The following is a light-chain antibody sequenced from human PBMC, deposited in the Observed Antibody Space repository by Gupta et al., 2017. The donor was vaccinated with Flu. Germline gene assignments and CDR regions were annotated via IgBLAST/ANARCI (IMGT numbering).Light chain of an antibody. CDR2: KAS. CDR3: QQYNSYPLT. J-gene: IGKJ4*01. CDR1: QSISSW. V-gene: IGKV1-5*03. Sequence: PSTLSASVGDRVTITCRASQSISSWLAWYQQKPGKAPKLLIYKASSLESGVPSRFSGSGSGTEYTLTISSLQPVDFATYYCQQYNSYPLTFGGGTKVEIE.